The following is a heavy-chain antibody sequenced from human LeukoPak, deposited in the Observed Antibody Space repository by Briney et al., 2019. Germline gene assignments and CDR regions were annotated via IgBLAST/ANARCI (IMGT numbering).Heavy chain of an antibody. CDR2: IYYSGST. CDR3: AREAGAPYGMDV. J-gene: IGHJ6*02. V-gene: IGHV4-61*08. D-gene: IGHD3-10*01. Sequence: SETLSLTCAVSGASISSGGYSWSWIRQPPGKGLECIGNIYYSGSTNYNPSLKSRVTISVDTSKNQFSLKLSSVTAADTAVYYCAREAGAPYGMDVWGQGTTVTVSS. CDR1: GASISSGGYS.